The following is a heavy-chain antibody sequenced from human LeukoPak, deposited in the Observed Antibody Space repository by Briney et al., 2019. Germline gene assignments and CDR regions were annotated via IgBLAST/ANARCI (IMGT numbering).Heavy chain of an antibody. CDR3: ARYRWQQLVPYYYGMDV. V-gene: IGHV3-11*06. CDR2: ISSSSSYT. J-gene: IGHJ6*02. Sequence: KSGGSLRLSCAASGFTFSDYYMSWIRQAPGKGLEWVSYISSSSSYTNYADSVKGRFTISRDSAKNSLYLQMNSLRAEDTAVYYCARYRWQQLVPYYYGMDVWGQGTTVTVSS. CDR1: GFTFSDYY. D-gene: IGHD6-13*01.